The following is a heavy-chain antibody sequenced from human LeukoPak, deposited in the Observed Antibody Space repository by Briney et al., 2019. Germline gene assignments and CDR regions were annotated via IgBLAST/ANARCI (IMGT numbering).Heavy chain of an antibody. J-gene: IGHJ6*03. CDR3: ATGVGPTHPHYYYSYMDV. Sequence: ASVKVSCKVSGYTLSELSMHWVRQAPGNGLEWMGSFDREEGKTIDAQKFQGRVTMTEDTSTDTAYMELSSLRSEDTAVYYCATGVGPTHPHYYYSYMDVWGKGTTVTVSS. CDR1: GYTLSELS. CDR2: FDREEGKT. V-gene: IGHV1-24*01. D-gene: IGHD1-26*01.